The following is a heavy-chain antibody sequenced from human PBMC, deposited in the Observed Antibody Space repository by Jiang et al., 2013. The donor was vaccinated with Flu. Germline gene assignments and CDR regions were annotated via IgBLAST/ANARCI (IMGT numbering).Heavy chain of an antibody. D-gene: IGHD6-13*01. CDR2: INAGNGNT. J-gene: IGHJ4*02. CDR3: ARDTGGIAAAGTLDY. CDR1: GYTFTSYA. Sequence: GAEVKKPGASVKVSCKASGYTFTSYAMHWVRQAPGQRLEWMGWINAGNGNTKYSQKFQGRVTITRDTSASTAYMELSSLRSEDTAVYYCARDTGGIAAAGTLDYWGQGTLVTVSS. V-gene: IGHV1-3*01.